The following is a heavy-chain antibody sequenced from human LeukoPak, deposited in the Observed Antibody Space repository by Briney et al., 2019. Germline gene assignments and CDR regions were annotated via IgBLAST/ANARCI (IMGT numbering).Heavy chain of an antibody. CDR1: GFTVSSNY. V-gene: IGHV3-66*01. CDR2: IYSGGST. Sequence: GGSLRLSCAASGFTVSSNYMSWVRQAPGKGLEWVSVIYSGGSTYYADSVKGRFTISRDNSKNTLYLQMNSLRAEDTAVYYCARDQGYSSSPGYFDYWGQGTLVTVSS. CDR3: ARDQGYSSSPGYFDY. J-gene: IGHJ4*02. D-gene: IGHD6-13*01.